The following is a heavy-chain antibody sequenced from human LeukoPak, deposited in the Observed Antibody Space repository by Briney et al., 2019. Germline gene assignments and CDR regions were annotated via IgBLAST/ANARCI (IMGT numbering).Heavy chain of an antibody. CDR3: ARDFTPEWFDIH. CDR2: ISYDGSDE. Sequence: GGSLRLSCVASGLAFSSYSMHWVRQAPGKGLEWVGVISYDGSDEYYTNSVKGRFTISRDNSKNTVYLQMNSLRADDTAVYYCARDFTPEWFDIHWGQGALVTVS. D-gene: IGHD3-3*01. J-gene: IGHJ4*02. V-gene: IGHV3-30*04. CDR1: GLAFSSYS.